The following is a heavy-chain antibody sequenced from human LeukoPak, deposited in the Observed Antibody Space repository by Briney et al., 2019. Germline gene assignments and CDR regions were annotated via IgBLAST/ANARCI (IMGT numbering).Heavy chain of an antibody. J-gene: IGHJ3*02. CDR2: VSSDGGTK. CDR1: GFTFSSYG. D-gene: IGHD6-6*01. CDR3: AKEGDGAARFALDI. V-gene: IGHV3-30*18. Sequence: GRSLRLSCAASGFTFSSYGMHWVRQAPGKGLEWVAVVSSDGGTKYYADSVKGRFTISRDNSKNTLYLQMNSLKTEDTAVYYCAKEGDGAARFALDIWGQGTMVTVSS.